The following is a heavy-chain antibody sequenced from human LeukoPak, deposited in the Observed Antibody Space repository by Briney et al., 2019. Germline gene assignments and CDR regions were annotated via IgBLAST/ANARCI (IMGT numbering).Heavy chain of an antibody. CDR1: GFTFSSYA. J-gene: IGHJ4*02. Sequence: GGSLRLSCAASGFTFSSYAMSWVRQAPGKGREGGSVISVSGGSTYYADSVKGRFTISRDNSKNTLYLQMNSLRVEDTAVYYCAKGGGATVPFDNWGQGTLVTVSS. CDR3: AKGGGATVPFDN. CDR2: ISVSGGST. V-gene: IGHV3-23*01. D-gene: IGHD4-11*01.